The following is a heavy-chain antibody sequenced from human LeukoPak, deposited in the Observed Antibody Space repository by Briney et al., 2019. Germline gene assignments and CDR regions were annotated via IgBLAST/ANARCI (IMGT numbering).Heavy chain of an antibody. CDR1: GFTFRSYG. Sequence: PGGSLRLSCAASGFTFRSYGMHWVRQAPGKGLEWVAFIRYDGSNKYYADSVKGRFTISRDNSKNTLYLQMNSLRAEDTAVYYCARDSSSWVYFDYWGQGTLVTVSS. D-gene: IGHD6-13*01. CDR3: ARDSSSWVYFDY. V-gene: IGHV3-30*02. CDR2: IRYDGSNK. J-gene: IGHJ4*02.